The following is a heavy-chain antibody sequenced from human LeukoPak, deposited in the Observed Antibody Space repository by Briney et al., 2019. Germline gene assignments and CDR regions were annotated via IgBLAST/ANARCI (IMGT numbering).Heavy chain of an antibody. CDR2: IYYSGST. CDR1: GGSISSSSYY. Sequence: SETLSLTCTVSGGSISSSSYYWGWIRQPPGKGLEWIGSIYYSGSTYYNPSLKSRVTISVDTSKNQFSLKLSSVTAADTAVYYCARVDQAAGDAFDIWGQGTMVTVSS. V-gene: IGHV4-39*07. CDR3: ARVDQAAGDAFDI. D-gene: IGHD6-13*01. J-gene: IGHJ3*02.